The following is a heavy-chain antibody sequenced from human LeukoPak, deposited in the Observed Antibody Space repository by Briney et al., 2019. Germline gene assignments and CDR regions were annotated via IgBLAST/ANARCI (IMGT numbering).Heavy chain of an antibody. Sequence: ASVKVSCKASGYTFTSYGISWVRQAPGQGLEWMGWINPNSGGTNYAQKFQGRVTMTRDTSISTAYMELSRLRSGDTAVYYCARGILGYYYDSPFDYWGQGTLVTVSS. J-gene: IGHJ4*02. CDR2: INPNSGGT. V-gene: IGHV1-2*02. D-gene: IGHD3-22*01. CDR1: GYTFTSYG. CDR3: ARGILGYYYDSPFDY.